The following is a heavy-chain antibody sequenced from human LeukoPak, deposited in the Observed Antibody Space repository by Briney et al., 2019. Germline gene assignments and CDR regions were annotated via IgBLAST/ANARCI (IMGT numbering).Heavy chain of an antibody. CDR2: ISWDGGST. D-gene: IGHD5-12*01. J-gene: IGHJ4*02. CDR1: GFTFDDYT. Sequence: GGSLRLSCAASGFTFDDYTMHWVRQAPGKGLEWVSLISWDGGSTYYEDSVKGRFTISRDNSKNSLYLQMNSLRTEDTALYYCAKDSGYGAYFDYWGQGTLVTVSS. V-gene: IGHV3-43*01. CDR3: AKDSGYGAYFDY.